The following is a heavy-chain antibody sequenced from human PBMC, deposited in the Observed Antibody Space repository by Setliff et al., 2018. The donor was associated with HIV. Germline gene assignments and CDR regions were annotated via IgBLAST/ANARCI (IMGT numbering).Heavy chain of an antibody. D-gene: IGHD2-15*01. CDR3: VKDRGQVYMDV. J-gene: IGHJ6*03. Sequence: PSETLSLTCTVSGGSISSSSYYWGWIRQPPGKGLEWIGSIYYSGSTYYNPSLKSRVTMSVDTSKNQFSLRLSSVTAADTAVYYCVKDRGQVYMDVWGNGTTVTVAS. CDR1: GGSISSSSYY. CDR2: IYYSGST. V-gene: IGHV4-39*07.